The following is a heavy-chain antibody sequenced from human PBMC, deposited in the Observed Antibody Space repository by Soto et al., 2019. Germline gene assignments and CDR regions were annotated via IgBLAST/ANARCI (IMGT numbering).Heavy chain of an antibody. D-gene: IGHD6-19*01. CDR3: ARVGSSGWSPDY. J-gene: IGHJ4*02. V-gene: IGHV4-59*11. Sequence: SETLSLTCTVSGGSISGHYWTWIRQPPGKGLEWIGYIFYSGSTNYNPSLKGRVTISVDTPKNQFSLKLSSVTAADTAVYYCARVGSSGWSPDYWGPGTLVTVSS. CDR2: IFYSGST. CDR1: GGSISGHY.